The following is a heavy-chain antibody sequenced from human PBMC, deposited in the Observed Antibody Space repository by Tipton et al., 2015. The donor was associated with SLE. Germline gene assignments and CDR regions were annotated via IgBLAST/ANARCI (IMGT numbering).Heavy chain of an antibody. D-gene: IGHD6-13*01. J-gene: IGHJ3*02. Sequence: TLSLTCTVSGGSISSYYWSWIRQPAGKGLEWIGRIYTSGSTNYNPSLKSRVTMSVDTSKNQFSLKLTSVTAADTAVYYCARTVPGIAAAGIAFDIWGQGTMVTVSS. V-gene: IGHV4-4*07. CDR3: ARTVPGIAAAGIAFDI. CDR1: GGSISSYY. CDR2: IYTSGST.